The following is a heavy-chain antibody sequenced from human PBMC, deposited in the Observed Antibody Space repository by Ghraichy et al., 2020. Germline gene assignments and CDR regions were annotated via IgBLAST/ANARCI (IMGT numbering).Heavy chain of an antibody. CDR3: ARELAVAVAPNKNYYYGMDV. CDR1: GYTFTGYY. D-gene: IGHD6-19*01. CDR2: INPNSGGT. Sequence: ASVKVSCKASGYTFTGYYMHWVRQAPGQGLEWMGWINPNSGGTNYAQKFQGRVTMTRDTSISTAYMELSRLRSDDTAVYYCARELAVAVAPNKNYYYGMDVWGQGTTVTVSS. V-gene: IGHV1-2*02. J-gene: IGHJ6*02.